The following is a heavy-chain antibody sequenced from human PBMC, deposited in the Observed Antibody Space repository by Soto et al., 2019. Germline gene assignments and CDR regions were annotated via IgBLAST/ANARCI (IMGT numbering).Heavy chain of an antibody. D-gene: IGHD1-26*01. CDR3: VRVAVSLVGAQAYDY. J-gene: IGHJ4*02. Sequence: EVQLVESGGGLVQPGGSLRLSCAASGFTFSNFMMNWVRQAPGKGLEWLAFISSGSDVIYYADSVKGRFTVSRDNAQKSLYLQMDSLRDEDSAVYYCVRVAVSLVGAQAYDYWGQGTLVTVSS. CDR1: GFTFSNFM. V-gene: IGHV3-48*02. CDR2: ISSGSDVI.